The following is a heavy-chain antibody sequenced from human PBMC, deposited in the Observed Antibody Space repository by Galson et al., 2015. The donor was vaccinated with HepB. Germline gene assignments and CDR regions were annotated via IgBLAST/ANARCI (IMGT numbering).Heavy chain of an antibody. V-gene: IGHV3-7*03. CDR2: IKQDGSEK. J-gene: IGHJ2*01. CDR1: GFTFSSYW. D-gene: IGHD1-26*01. CDR3: ARALPFVGATNWYFDV. Sequence: SLRLSCAASGFTFSSYWMSWVRQAPGKGLEWVANIKQDGSEKYYVDSVKGRFTMSRDNAKNSLYLQMNSPRAEDTAVYYCARALPFVGATNWYFDVWGRGTLVTVSS.